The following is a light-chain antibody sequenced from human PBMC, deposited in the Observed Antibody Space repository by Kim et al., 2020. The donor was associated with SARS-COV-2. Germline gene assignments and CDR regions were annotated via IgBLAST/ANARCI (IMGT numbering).Light chain of an antibody. CDR3: QQYYSTPT. V-gene: IGKV4-1*01. CDR2: WAS. Sequence: RATINCKSSQSVLYSSNNKNYLAWYQQKPGQSPKLLIYWASTRESGVPDRFSGSGSGTDFTLTISSLQAEDVAVYYCQQYYSTPTFGQGTKVDIK. J-gene: IGKJ1*01. CDR1: QSVLYSSNNKNY.